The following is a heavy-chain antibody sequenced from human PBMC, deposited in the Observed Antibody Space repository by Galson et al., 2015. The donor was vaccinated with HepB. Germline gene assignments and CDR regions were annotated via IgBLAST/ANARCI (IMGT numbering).Heavy chain of an antibody. V-gene: IGHV3-30*03. J-gene: IGHJ4*02. CDR2: ISYDGRNM. D-gene: IGHD6-19*01. CDR3: VREQWLVFAQ. CDR1: GFTFSNYG. Sequence: SLRLSCAASGFTFSNYGMHWVRQAPGKGLEWVALISYDGRNMNFGDSVKGRFTISRDNSKNTLYLQMNSLRVEDTAVYYCVREQWLVFAQWGQGTLVTV.